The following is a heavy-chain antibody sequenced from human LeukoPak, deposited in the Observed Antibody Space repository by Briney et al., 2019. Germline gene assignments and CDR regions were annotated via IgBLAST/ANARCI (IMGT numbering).Heavy chain of an antibody. V-gene: IGHV4-34*01. CDR2: INHSGST. CDR3: ARALPPAY. CDR1: GGSFSGYY. Sequence: PSETLSLTCAVYGGSFSGYYWSWIRQPPGKGLEWIGEINHSGSTNYNPSLKSRVTISVDTSKNQFSLKLSSVTAADTAVYYCARALPPAYRGQGTLVTVSS. J-gene: IGHJ4*02.